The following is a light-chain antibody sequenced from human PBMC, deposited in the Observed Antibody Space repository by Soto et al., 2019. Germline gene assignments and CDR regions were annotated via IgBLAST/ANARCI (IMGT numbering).Light chain of an antibody. Sequence: QSVLTQPPSVSGSPGQSVTISCTGTSSDVGGFNRVSWYQQPPGAPPKLVIYEVTKRPSGVPDRFSGSKFGNTASLTISGLQADDEADYYCTSYTDTSVYVFGTGTKVTVL. V-gene: IGLV2-18*02. CDR2: EVT. CDR3: TSYTDTSVYV. J-gene: IGLJ1*01. CDR1: SSDVGGFNR.